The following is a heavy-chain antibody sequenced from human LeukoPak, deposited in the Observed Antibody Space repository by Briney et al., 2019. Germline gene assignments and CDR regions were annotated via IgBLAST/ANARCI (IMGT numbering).Heavy chain of an antibody. D-gene: IGHD3-10*01. CDR2: MYTSGST. Sequence: SETLSLTCTVSGGSMSYDYWSWIRQTPGMRLEWIGYMYTSGSTRYNPSLKSRVTISVDTSKNPFSLRLRPVTAADTAVYYCARHFRRDYSASGASQYYHYIDVWGTGTTVTVSS. CDR1: GGSMSYDY. J-gene: IGHJ6*03. CDR3: ARHFRRDYSASGASQYYHYIDV. V-gene: IGHV4-4*09.